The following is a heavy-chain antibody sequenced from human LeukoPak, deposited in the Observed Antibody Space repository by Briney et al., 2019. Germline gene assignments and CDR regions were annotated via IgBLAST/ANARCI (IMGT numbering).Heavy chain of an antibody. V-gene: IGHV1-46*01. D-gene: IGHD5-18*01. CDR2: INPSGGST. Sequence: ASVKVSCKASGYTFTSYYMHWVRQAPGQGLEWMGIINPSGGSTSYAQKFQGRVTMTRDTSTSTVYMELSSLRSEDTAVYYCARDVPTDDTAMAYYFEYWGQGTLVTVSS. J-gene: IGHJ4*02. CDR1: GYTFTSYY. CDR3: ARDVPTDDTAMAYYFEY.